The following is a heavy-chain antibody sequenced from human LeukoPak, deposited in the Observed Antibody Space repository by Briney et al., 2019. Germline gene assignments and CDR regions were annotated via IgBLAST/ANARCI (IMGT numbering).Heavy chain of an antibody. V-gene: IGHV4-59*01. D-gene: IGHD3-3*01. Sequence: SETLSLTCAVYGGSLSGYFWSWIRQPPGKGLEWIGYIYYSGSTNYNPSLKSRVTISVDTSKNQFSLKLSSVTAADTAVYYCAREYPYEDFWSGNHAFDIWGQGTMVTVSS. CDR2: IYYSGST. J-gene: IGHJ3*02. CDR1: GGSLSGYF. CDR3: AREYPYEDFWSGNHAFDI.